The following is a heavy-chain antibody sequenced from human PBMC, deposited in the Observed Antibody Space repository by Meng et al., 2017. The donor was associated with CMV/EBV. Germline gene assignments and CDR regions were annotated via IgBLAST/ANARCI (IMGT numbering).Heavy chain of an antibody. CDR2: ISAYNGNT. Sequence: ASVKVSCKASGYTFTSYGISWVQQAPGQGLEWMGWISAYNGNTNYAQKLQGRVTMTTDTSTSTAYMELRSLRSDDTAVYYCARDLAAGAIHYGSGSRRGMDVWGQGTTVTVSS. V-gene: IGHV1-18*01. CDR1: GYTFTSYG. CDR3: ARDLAAGAIHYGSGSRRGMDV. D-gene: IGHD3-10*01. J-gene: IGHJ6*02.